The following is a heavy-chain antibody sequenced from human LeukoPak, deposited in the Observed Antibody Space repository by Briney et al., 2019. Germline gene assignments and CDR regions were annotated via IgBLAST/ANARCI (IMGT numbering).Heavy chain of an antibody. V-gene: IGHV3-33*01. D-gene: IGHD5-18*01. CDR1: GFTFSSYG. CDR2: IWYDGSNK. CDR3: ARAKNSYGFYYFDY. J-gene: IGHJ4*02. Sequence: GGSLRLSCAASGFTFSSYGMHWVRQAPGKGLEWVAVIWYDGSNKYYADSVKGRFTISRDNSKNTLYLQMNSLRAEDTAVYYCARAKNSYGFYYFDYWGQGTLVTVSS.